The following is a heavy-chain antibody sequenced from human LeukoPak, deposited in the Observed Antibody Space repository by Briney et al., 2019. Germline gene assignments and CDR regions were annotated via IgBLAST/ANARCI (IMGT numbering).Heavy chain of an antibody. D-gene: IGHD6-13*01. V-gene: IGHV3-7*01. CDR1: GFTFSNFW. J-gene: IGHJ4*02. Sequence: PGGSLRLSRTASGFTFSNFWMGWVRQAPGKGLEWVANIKQDETEKFYLGSVKGRFTISRDNAKNSLYLQMNSLRAEDTAVYYCAVIAAAGPVGFDYWGQGTLVTVSS. CDR2: IKQDETEK. CDR3: AVIAAAGPVGFDY.